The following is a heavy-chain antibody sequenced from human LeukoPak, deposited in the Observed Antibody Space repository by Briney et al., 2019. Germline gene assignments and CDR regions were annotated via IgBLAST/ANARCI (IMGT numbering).Heavy chain of an antibody. CDR1: GFIFSSAW. CDR2: IKTKTDGWTT. D-gene: IGHD3-3*01. CDR3: TTTHYNFYDLDH. J-gene: IGHJ4*02. Sequence: KNGGSPGIFFAASGFIFSSAWMSWGRQAPGKGGGGGGHIKTKTDGWTTDYAAPVKGRFTISRDGSRNTVYLQMNSLKTEDTAVYYCTTTHYNFYDLDHWGQGTLVTVSS. V-gene: IGHV3-15*01.